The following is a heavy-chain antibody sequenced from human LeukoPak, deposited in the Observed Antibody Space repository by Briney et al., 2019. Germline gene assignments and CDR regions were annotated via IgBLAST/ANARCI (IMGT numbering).Heavy chain of an antibody. CDR3: LRGGFPFGNF. J-gene: IGHJ4*02. Sequence: GASVKVSCKASGYIFTNYHINWVRQATGQGLEWMGWMNPNTGSTGYAQKIQNRITLTRNTSINTAYMDLSSLESEDTAFYYCLRGGFPFGNFWGQGTLVTVSS. CDR1: GYIFTNYH. CDR2: MNPNTGST. D-gene: IGHD3-10*01. V-gene: IGHV1-8*01.